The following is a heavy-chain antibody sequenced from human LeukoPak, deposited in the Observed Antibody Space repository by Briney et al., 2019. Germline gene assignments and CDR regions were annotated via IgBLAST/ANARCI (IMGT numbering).Heavy chain of an antibody. D-gene: IGHD6-25*01. CDR2: IYYRGST. CDR3: ASSATNNWLDY. Sequence: PSETLSLTCTVSGSSISSYYWSWIRQPPGKGLELIGYIYYRGSTNYNPSLKSRVTISVDTSKNQFSLKLTSVTAADTAVYYCASSATNNWLDYWGQGTLVTVSS. J-gene: IGHJ5*01. CDR1: GSSISSYY. V-gene: IGHV4-59*01.